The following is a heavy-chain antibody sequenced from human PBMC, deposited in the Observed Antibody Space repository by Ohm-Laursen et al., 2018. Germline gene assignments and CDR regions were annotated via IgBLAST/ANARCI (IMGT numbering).Heavy chain of an antibody. V-gene: IGHV1-24*01. CDR3: ARGILWFGEYQFDY. CDR2: FDPEDGET. J-gene: IGHJ4*02. Sequence: ASVKVSCKVSGYTLTELSMHWVRQAPGKGLEWMGGFDPEDGETIYAQKFQGRVTMTTDTSTSTAYMELRSLRSDDTAVYYCARGILWFGEYQFDYWGQGTLVTVSS. CDR1: GYTLTELS. D-gene: IGHD3-10*01.